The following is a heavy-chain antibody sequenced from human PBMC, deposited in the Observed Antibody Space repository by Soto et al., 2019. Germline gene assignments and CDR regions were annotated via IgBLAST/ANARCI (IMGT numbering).Heavy chain of an antibody. Sequence: QVQLVESGGGVVQPGKSLRLSCAGSGFTFRNYAIHWVRQAPGKGLEWVAVILHDATKTYYGDSVKGRFTISRDNSKNTAHLQMNSLTPEDTATYYCARERGNIVLVPAALNSWGQGTLVIVSS. D-gene: IGHD2-2*01. J-gene: IGHJ5*02. V-gene: IGHV3-30*03. CDR3: ARERGNIVLVPAALNS. CDR1: GFTFRNYA. CDR2: ILHDATKT.